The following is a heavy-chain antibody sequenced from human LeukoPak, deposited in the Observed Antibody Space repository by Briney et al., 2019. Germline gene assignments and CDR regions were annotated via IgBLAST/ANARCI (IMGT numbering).Heavy chain of an antibody. J-gene: IGHJ6*03. CDR3: ATASNTNYYYYMDV. CDR1: AYSISSGYY. D-gene: IGHD3-3*01. V-gene: IGHV4-38-2*02. CDR2: MYQSGST. Sequence: SETLSLTCTVSAYSISSGYYWAWIRQPPGKGLEWIGSMYQSGSTYYNPSLESRVTISEDTSKKQFSLSLSTVTAADTAVYYCATASNTNYYYYMDVWGKGTTVTVSS.